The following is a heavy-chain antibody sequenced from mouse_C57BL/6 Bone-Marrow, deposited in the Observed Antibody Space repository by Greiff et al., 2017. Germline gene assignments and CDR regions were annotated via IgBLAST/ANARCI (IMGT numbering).Heavy chain of an antibody. J-gene: IGHJ2*01. CDR2: ISSGTSTI. CDR1: GFTFRDYG. V-gene: IGHV5-17*01. D-gene: IGHD2-1*01. CDR3: ARGAFYYGNYIDY. Sequence: EVKLMESGGGLVKPGGSLKLSCAASGFTFRDYGMHWARQAPEKGLEWVSYISSGTSTIYYAATVKGRFTISRDNAKNTLFLKMTSLRSVDTAMYYCARGAFYYGNYIDYWGQGTTLAVAS.